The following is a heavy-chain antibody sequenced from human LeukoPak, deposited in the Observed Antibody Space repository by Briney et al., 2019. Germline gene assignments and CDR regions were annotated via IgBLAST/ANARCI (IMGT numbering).Heavy chain of an antibody. CDR2: ISGSGTST. J-gene: IGHJ6*02. V-gene: IGHV3-23*01. Sequence: GGSLRLSCAASGFTFSTFAMNWVRQAQGKGLEWVSGISGSGTSTYYADSVKGRFTISRDNSNNTLYLHMGSLRAEDTAVYFCARAKRGTPLPISYYYYAMDVWGQGTTVTVSS. D-gene: IGHD1-1*01. CDR1: GFTFSTFA. CDR3: ARAKRGTPLPISYYYYAMDV.